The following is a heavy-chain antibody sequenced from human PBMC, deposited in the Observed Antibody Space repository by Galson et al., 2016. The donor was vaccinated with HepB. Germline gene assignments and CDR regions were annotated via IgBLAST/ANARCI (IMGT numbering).Heavy chain of an antibody. J-gene: IGHJ2*01. Sequence: SLRPSCAASGFTFSSYAMGWVRQGPGKGLEWVSYISSSSSTIYYADSVKGRFTISRDNDKNSLYLQMNSLRDEDTAVYYGARDGGIPGAAFDIWGRGTLVTVSS. V-gene: IGHV3-48*02. CDR3: ARDGGIPGAAFDI. D-gene: IGHD2-15*01. CDR2: ISSSSSTI. CDR1: GFTFSSYA.